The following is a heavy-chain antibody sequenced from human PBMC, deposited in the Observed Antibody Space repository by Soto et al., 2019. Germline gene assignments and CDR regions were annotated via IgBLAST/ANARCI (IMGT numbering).Heavy chain of an antibody. Sequence: QVQLQESGPGLMKPSQTLSLTCTVSGGSISGGGTGSYWTWIRQVPGKGLEWIGYIYYTGNTYYNPSLKSRQTISIDTSENQFSLKLTSVTAADTAVYFCASGHDAYKVRYWGQGTLVTVSS. J-gene: IGHJ4*02. V-gene: IGHV4-31*03. D-gene: IGHD1-1*01. CDR1: GGSISGGGTGSY. CDR2: IYYTGNT. CDR3: ASGHDAYKVRY.